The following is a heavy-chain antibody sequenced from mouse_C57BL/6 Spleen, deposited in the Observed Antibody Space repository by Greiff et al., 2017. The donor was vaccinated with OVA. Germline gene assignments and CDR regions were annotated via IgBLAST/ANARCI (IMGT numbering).Heavy chain of an antibody. Sequence: VQLQESGPELVKPGASVKISCKASGYAFSSSWMNWVKQRPVKGLEWIGRIYPGDGDTNYNGKFKGKATLTADKSSSTAYMQLSSLTSEDSAVYFCARQGGADYWGQGTTLTVSS. J-gene: IGHJ2*01. CDR2: IYPGDGDT. CDR1: GYAFSSSW. CDR3: ARQGGADY. V-gene: IGHV1-82*01.